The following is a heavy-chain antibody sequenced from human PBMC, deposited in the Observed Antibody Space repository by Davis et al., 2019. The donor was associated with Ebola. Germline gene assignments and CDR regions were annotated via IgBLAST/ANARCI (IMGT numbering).Heavy chain of an antibody. D-gene: IGHD1-26*01. CDR3: ARAFLHSGSPYYFDY. J-gene: IGHJ4*02. CDR2: INAGNGNT. V-gene: IGHV1-3*01. Sequence: ASVKVSCKASGYTFTSYAMHWVRQAPGQRLEWMGWINAGNGNTKNSQKFQGRVTITRDTSASTAYMELSSLRSEDTAVYYCARAFLHSGSPYYFDYWGQGTLVTVSS. CDR1: GYTFTSYA.